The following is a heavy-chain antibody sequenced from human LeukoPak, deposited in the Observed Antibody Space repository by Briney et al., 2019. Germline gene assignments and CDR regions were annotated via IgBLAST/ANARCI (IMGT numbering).Heavy chain of an antibody. CDR1: GFTFSSYA. Sequence: GGSLRLSCAAAGFTFSSYAMHWVRQAPGKGLEWVAVISYDGSNKYYADSVKGRFTISRDSSKNTLYLQMNSLRAEDTAVYYCARYRSGGIDYWGQGTLVTVSS. V-gene: IGHV3-30*04. CDR2: ISYDGSNK. CDR3: ARYRSGGIDY. J-gene: IGHJ4*02. D-gene: IGHD3-10*01.